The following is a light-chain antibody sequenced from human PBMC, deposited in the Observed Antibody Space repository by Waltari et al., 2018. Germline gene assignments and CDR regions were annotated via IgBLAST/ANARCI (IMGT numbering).Light chain of an antibody. CDR1: QSVPSNF. CDR3: QQSGDSLWT. J-gene: IGKJ1*01. V-gene: IGKV3-20*01. Sequence: IVLTQSPATLSLSPGDRAPLACWASQSVPSNFLAWYQHIPGQAPRLLIHGASSRASDIPDRFSGSGSGTGFTLTISGLGPEDSAMYYCQQSGDSLWTFGQGTKVEIK. CDR2: GAS.